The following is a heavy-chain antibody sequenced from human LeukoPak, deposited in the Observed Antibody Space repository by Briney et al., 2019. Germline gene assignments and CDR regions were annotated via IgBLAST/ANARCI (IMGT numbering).Heavy chain of an antibody. V-gene: IGHV3-23*01. Sequence: GGSLRLSCAASGFTFSSYAMSWVRQAPGTGLEWVSAISGSGGSTYYADSVKGRFTISRDNSKNTLYLQMNSLRAEDTAVYYCQAGDVLGNFDYWGQGTLVTVSS. D-gene: IGHD2-8*02. J-gene: IGHJ4*02. CDR2: ISGSGGST. CDR1: GFTFSSYA. CDR3: QAGDVLGNFDY.